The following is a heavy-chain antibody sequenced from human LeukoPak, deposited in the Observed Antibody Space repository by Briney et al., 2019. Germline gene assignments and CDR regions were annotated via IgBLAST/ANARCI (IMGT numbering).Heavy chain of an antibody. J-gene: IGHJ4*02. CDR2: ISSSSSYT. V-gene: IGHV3-11*06. Sequence: GGSLGLSCAASGFTFSDYYMSWIRQAPGKGLEWVSYISSSSSYTNYADSVKGRFTISRDNAKNSLYPQMNSLRAEDTAVYYCARSYGDFTSFDYWGQGTLVTVSS. CDR1: GFTFSDYY. CDR3: ARSYGDFTSFDY. D-gene: IGHD4-17*01.